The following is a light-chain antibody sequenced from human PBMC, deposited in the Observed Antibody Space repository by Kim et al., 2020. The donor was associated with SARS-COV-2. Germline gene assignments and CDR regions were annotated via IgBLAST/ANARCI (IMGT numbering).Light chain of an antibody. J-gene: IGKJ1*01. CDR3: QKYNSAPWT. CDR2: AAS. V-gene: IGKV1-27*01. Sequence: ESVGDRVTVTHRANLGSSNYLAWYQQKPGKLPNLLFYAASALQSGVPSRCSGSGSGTDFTLTISSLQPEDVATYYCQKYNSAPWTFGQWTKVDIK. CDR1: LGSSNY.